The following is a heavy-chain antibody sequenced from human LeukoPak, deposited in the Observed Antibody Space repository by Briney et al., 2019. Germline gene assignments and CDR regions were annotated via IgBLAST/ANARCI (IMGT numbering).Heavy chain of an antibody. D-gene: IGHD3-10*01. CDR3: TRDGVRGMYDHGHFDH. Sequence: SGGSLRLSCGASGFTFSSYWMSWVRQMPGKGLEWVANIDQVGYEKYYVDSVKGRFTISRDNAKNSLYLEMNGLRDGDTAAYYCTRDGVRGMYDHGHFDHWGQGTLVTVSS. CDR2: IDQVGYEK. CDR1: GFTFSSYW. J-gene: IGHJ4*02. V-gene: IGHV3-7*01.